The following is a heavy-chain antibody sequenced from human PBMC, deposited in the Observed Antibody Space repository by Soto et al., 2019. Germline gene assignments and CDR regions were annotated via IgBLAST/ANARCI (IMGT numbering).Heavy chain of an antibody. V-gene: IGHV3-23*01. J-gene: IGHJ4*02. CDR2: ISGSGGST. CDR1: GFTFSSYA. CDR3: AKDRVVVVAATPTY. D-gene: IGHD2-15*01. Sequence: GGSLRLSCAASGFTFSSYAMSWVRQAPGKGLEWVSAISGSGGSTYYADSVKGRFTISRDNSKNTLYLQMNSLRAEDTAVYYCAKDRVVVVAATPTYWGQGTLFTVCS.